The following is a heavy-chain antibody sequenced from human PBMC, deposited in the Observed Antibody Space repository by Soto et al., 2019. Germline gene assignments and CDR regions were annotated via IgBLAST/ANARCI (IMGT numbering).Heavy chain of an antibody. V-gene: IGHV4-39*01. D-gene: IGHD2-2*01. Sequence: QLQLQESGPGLVKPSETLSLTCTVSGGSISSSSYYWGWIRQPPGKGLEWIGSIYYSGSTYYNPSLKSRVNISVDTSKNQFSLKLSSVTAADTAVYYCARHVPPVPAAKPHPNWFDPWGQGTLVTVSS. CDR1: GGSISSSSYY. CDR2: IYYSGST. CDR3: ARHVPPVPAAKPHPNWFDP. J-gene: IGHJ5*02.